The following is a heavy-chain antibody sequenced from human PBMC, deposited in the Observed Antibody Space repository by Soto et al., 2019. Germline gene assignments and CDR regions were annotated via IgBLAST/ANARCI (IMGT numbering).Heavy chain of an antibody. CDR1: GGSISSSSYY. Sequence: SETLSLTCTVSGGSISSSSYYWGWIRQPPGKGLEWIGSIYYSGSTYYNPSLKSRVTISVDTSKNQFSLKLSSVTAADTAVYYCARLQLGDDILTGYYTGYYYGMDVWGQGTTVTVSS. CDR2: IYYSGST. D-gene: IGHD3-9*01. CDR3: ARLQLGDDILTGYYTGYYYGMDV. V-gene: IGHV4-39*01. J-gene: IGHJ6*02.